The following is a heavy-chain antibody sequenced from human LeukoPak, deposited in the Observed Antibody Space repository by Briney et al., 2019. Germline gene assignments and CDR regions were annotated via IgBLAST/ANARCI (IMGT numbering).Heavy chain of an antibody. CDR3: ARDTPYSSGWHGGFDY. V-gene: IGHV7-4-1*02. CDR2: INTYTGNP. J-gene: IGHJ4*02. Sequence: ASVKVSCKASGYTFTNYAMNWVRQAPGQGLEWMGWINTYTGNPTYAQGFTGRFVFSLDTSVSTAYLQISSLKAEDTAVYYCARDTPYSSGWHGGFDYWGQGTLVPVSS. CDR1: GYTFTNYA. D-gene: IGHD6-19*01.